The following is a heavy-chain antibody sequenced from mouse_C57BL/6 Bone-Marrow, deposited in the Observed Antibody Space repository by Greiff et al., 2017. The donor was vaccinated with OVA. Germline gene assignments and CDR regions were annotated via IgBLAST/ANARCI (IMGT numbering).Heavy chain of an antibody. CDR3: AREGELAWFAY. V-gene: IGHV1-59*01. CDR1: GYTFTSYW. J-gene: IGHJ3*01. D-gene: IGHD4-1*01. Sequence: QVQLQQPGAELVRPGTSVKLSCKASGYTFTSYWMHWVKQRPGQGLEWIGVIDPSDSYTNYNQKFKGKATLTVDTSSSTAYMQLSSLTSEDSAVYYCAREGELAWFAYWGQGTLVTVSA. CDR2: IDPSDSYT.